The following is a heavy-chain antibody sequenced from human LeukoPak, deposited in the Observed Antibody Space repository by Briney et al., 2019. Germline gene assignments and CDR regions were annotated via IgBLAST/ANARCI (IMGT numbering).Heavy chain of an antibody. V-gene: IGHV4-4*02. CDR2: IYHSGST. D-gene: IGHD6-19*01. CDR3: AKLYSSGNYGVDY. J-gene: IGHJ4*02. CDR1: GGSISSSNW. Sequence: SETLSLTCAVSGGSISSSNWWSWVRQPPGKGLEWIGEIYHSGSTNYNPSLKSRVTISVDKSKNQFSLNLSSVAAAGTAVYYCAKLYSSGNYGVDYWGQGTLVTVSS.